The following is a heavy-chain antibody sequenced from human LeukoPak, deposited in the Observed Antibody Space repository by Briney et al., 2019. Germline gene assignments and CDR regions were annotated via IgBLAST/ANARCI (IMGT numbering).Heavy chain of an antibody. CDR1: GFTFDDYA. V-gene: IGHV3-9*01. D-gene: IGHD5-18*01. CDR3: TKIYSYGRQNYFDY. J-gene: IGHJ4*02. Sequence: PGRSLRLSCAASGFTFDDYAMHWVRQAPGKGLEWVSGISWNSGSIVYADSVKGRFTISRDNAKDSLYLQMNSLRAEDTALYYCTKIYSYGRQNYFDYWGQGTLVTVSS. CDR2: ISWNSGSI.